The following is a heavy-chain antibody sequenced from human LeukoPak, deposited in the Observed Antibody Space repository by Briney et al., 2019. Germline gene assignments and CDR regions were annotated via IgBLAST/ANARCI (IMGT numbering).Heavy chain of an antibody. V-gene: IGHV3-7*01. J-gene: IGHJ6*03. Sequence: PGGSLRLSCAASGFTFSSYWMSWVRQAPGKGLEWVANIKKDGSEKYYVDSIKGRFTISRDNAKTSLYLQMISLRAEDTAVYYCARDLLGYNYHYMDVWGKGTTVTVSS. CDR3: ARDLLGYNYHYMDV. D-gene: IGHD3-16*02. CDR1: GFTFSSYW. CDR2: IKKDGSEK.